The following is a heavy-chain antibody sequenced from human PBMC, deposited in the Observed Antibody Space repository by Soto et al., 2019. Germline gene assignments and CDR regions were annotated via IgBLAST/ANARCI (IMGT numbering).Heavy chain of an antibody. CDR2: IWYDGNNK. D-gene: IGHD5-18*01. V-gene: IGHV3-33*01. Sequence: GGALRLSCAASGFTFSSYGIHWLRQAPGKGLEWVAVIWYDGNNKNYADSVKGRFTISRDNSKNTLYLQMNSLRAEETAVYYCARQTKERGYSYGLQYYYYGRDAWRQGTTVTVSS. J-gene: IGHJ6*02. CDR1: GFTFSSYG. CDR3: ARQTKERGYSYGLQYYYYGRDA.